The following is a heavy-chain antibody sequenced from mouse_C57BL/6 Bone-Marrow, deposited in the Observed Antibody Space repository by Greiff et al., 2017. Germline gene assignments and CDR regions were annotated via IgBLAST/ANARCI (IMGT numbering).Heavy chain of an antibody. D-gene: IGHD2-3*01. CDR2: IWSGGST. CDR3: ASLYDSYAMDY. Sequence: QVQLKESGPGLVQPSQSLSITCTVSGFSLTSYGVHWVRQSPGKGLEWLGVIWSGGSTDYNAAFISRLSISKDNSKSQVFFKMNSLQADDTAIYYCASLYDSYAMDYWGQGTSVTVSS. CDR1: GFSLTSYG. J-gene: IGHJ4*01. V-gene: IGHV2-2*01.